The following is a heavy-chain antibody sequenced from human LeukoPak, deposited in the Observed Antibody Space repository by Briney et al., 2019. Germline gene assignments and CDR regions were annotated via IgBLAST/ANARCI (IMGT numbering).Heavy chain of an antibody. CDR1: GYSFTSYW. Sequence: GESLQISCQGSGYSFTSYWIGWVRQMPGKGLEWMGIIYPGDSDTRYSPSFQGQVTISADKSISTAYLQWSSLKASDTAMYYCARSRVVRGVINWFDPWGQGTLVTVSS. CDR2: IYPGDSDT. J-gene: IGHJ5*02. CDR3: ARSRVVRGVINWFDP. D-gene: IGHD3-10*01. V-gene: IGHV5-51*01.